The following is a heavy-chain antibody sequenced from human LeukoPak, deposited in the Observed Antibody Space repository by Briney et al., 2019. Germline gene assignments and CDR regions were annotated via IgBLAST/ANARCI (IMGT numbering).Heavy chain of an antibody. CDR3: ASDPLWFGESHNFDY. D-gene: IGHD3-10*01. V-gene: IGHV1-69*06. CDR2: IIPIFGTA. CDR1: GGTFSSYA. J-gene: IGHJ4*02. Sequence: GASVKVSCKASGGTFSSYAISWVRQAPGQGLEWMGGIIPIFGTANYAQKFQGRVTITADKSTSTAYMELSSLRSEDTAVYYCASDPLWFGESHNFDYWGQGTLVTVSS.